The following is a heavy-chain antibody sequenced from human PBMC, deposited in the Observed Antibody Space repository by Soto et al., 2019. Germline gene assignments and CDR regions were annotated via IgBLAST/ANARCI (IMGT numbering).Heavy chain of an antibody. CDR2: IYYSGST. J-gene: IGHJ6*03. Sequence: SETLSLTCTVSGGSINSYYWNWIRQPPGKGLDWIGYIYYSGSTNYNPSLESRVTISVDTSKNQFSLKLSSVTAADTAVYYGARRTNYYGSGSYTYYYFMDVWGKGTTVTVSS. CDR1: GGSINSYY. CDR3: ARRTNYYGSGSYTYYYFMDV. D-gene: IGHD3-10*01. V-gene: IGHV4-59*08.